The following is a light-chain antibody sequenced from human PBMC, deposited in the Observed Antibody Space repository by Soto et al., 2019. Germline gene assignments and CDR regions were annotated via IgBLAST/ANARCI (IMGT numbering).Light chain of an antibody. CDR3: QQYNSYSRT. V-gene: IGKV1-5*03. J-gene: IGKJ1*01. CDR2: KAS. CDR1: QSISSW. Sequence: DIQMTQSPSTLSASVGDRVTITFRASQSISSWLAWYQQKPEKAPKLLIYKASSLETGVPSRFSGSGSGTEFTLTISSLQPDDFATYYCQQYNSYSRTFGQGTKVDIK.